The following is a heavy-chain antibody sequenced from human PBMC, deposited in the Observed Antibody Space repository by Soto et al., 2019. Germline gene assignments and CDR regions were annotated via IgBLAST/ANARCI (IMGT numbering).Heavy chain of an antibody. CDR3: ARVKKISSGWYYFDY. Sequence: QVQLVQSGAEVEKPGSSVKVSCKASGGTFSSYAISWVRQAPGQGLEWMGGIIPIFGTANYAQKFQGRVTITADESTSTAYMELSSLRSEATAVYYCARVKKISSGWYYFDYWGQATLVTVSS. V-gene: IGHV1-69*01. J-gene: IGHJ4*02. D-gene: IGHD6-19*01. CDR1: GGTFSSYA. CDR2: IIPIFGTA.